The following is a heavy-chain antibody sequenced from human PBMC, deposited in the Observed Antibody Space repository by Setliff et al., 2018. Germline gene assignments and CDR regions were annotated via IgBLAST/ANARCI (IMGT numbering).Heavy chain of an antibody. CDR1: GGSISSYY. J-gene: IGHJ4*02. CDR2: IYYSGST. CDR3: ARLRGAFDY. D-gene: IGHD3-16*01. Sequence: KPSETLSLTCTVSGGSISSYYWSWIRQPPGKRLEWIGYIYYSGSTNYNPSLESRVTISVDTSKNRFSLRLNSATAADTAVYYCARLRGAFDYWGQGTLVTVSS. V-gene: IGHV4-59*01.